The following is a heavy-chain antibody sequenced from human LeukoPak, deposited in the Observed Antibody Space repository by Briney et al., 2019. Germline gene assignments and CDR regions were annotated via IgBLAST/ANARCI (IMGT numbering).Heavy chain of an antibody. CDR1: GDSISSGDYY. V-gene: IGHV4-30-4*08. CDR3: ARDYGSVIKDVFDI. Sequence: SETLSLTCTVSGDSISSGDYYWTWIRQPQGKGLEWIGYINYSGSTYYNPSRKSRVTISVDMSKNQFSLKLSSVTAADTAVYYCARDYGSVIKDVFDIWGQGTMVTVSS. D-gene: IGHD2-15*01. CDR2: INYSGST. J-gene: IGHJ3*02.